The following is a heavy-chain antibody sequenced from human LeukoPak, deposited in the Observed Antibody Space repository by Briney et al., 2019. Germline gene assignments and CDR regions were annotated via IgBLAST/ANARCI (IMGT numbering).Heavy chain of an antibody. CDR3: AALYGGNGY. V-gene: IGHV1-69*13. CDR1: GGTFSSYA. CDR2: IIPIFGTA. J-gene: IGHJ4*02. Sequence: GASVTVSCTASGGTFSSYAISWVRQAPGQGLEWMGGIIPIFGTANYAQKFQGRVTITADESTSTAYMELSSLRSEDTAVYYCAALYGGNGYWGQGTLVTVSS. D-gene: IGHD4/OR15-4a*01.